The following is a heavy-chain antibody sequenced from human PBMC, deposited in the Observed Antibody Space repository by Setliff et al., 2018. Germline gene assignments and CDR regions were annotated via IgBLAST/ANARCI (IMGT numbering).Heavy chain of an antibody. V-gene: IGHV1-24*01. Sequence: ASVKVSCKVSGYTFTELSMHWVRQAPGKGLEWMGGFDPEDGETIYAQKFQGRVTMTEDTSTDTAYMELSSLRSEDTAVYYCATGDYDILTGLLGLAFDYGGQGTPVTVSS. J-gene: IGHJ4*02. CDR2: FDPEDGET. D-gene: IGHD3-9*01. CDR1: GYTFTELS. CDR3: ATGDYDILTGLLGLAFDY.